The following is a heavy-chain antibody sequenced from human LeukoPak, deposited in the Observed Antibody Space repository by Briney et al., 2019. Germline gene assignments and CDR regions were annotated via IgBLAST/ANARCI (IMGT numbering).Heavy chain of an antibody. D-gene: IGHD3-22*01. Sequence: SQTLSLTCAVSGGSISSGGYSWSWIRQPPGKGLEWIGEINHSGSTNYNPSLKSRVTISVDTSKNQFSLKLSSVTAADTAVYYCARPDSSGYIGYWGQGTLVAVSS. V-gene: IGHV4-30-2*01. CDR3: ARPDSSGYIGY. J-gene: IGHJ4*02. CDR1: GGSISSGGYS. CDR2: INHSGST.